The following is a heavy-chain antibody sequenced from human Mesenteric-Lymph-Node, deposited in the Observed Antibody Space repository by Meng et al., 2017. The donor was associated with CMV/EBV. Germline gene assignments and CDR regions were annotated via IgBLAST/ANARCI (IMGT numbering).Heavy chain of an antibody. D-gene: IGHD6-19*01. CDR2: IHYSGST. CDR1: GGSVSSGSWY. J-gene: IGHJ4*02. CDR3: VRGGGIAVAGY. Sequence: SETLSLTCSVSGGSVSSGSWYWGWTRQSPGKGLEWIGSIHYSGSTYYNPSLKSRVTILVDTSKNQFSLKVSSVTAADTAIYYCVRGGGIAVAGYWGQGTLVTVSS. V-gene: IGHV4-39*07.